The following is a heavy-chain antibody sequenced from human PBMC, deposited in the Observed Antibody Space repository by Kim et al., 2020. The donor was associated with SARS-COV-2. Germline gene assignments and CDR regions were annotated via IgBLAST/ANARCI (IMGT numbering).Heavy chain of an antibody. CDR3: ARETYYYDSSAPGDY. Sequence: GGSLRLSCAASGFTFSSYAMHWVRQAPGKGLEWVAVISYDGSNKYYADSVKGRFTISRDNSKNTLYLQMNSLRAEDTAVYYCARETYYYDSSAPGDYWGQGTLVTVSS. V-gene: IGHV3-30*04. CDR1: GFTFSSYA. CDR2: ISYDGSNK. J-gene: IGHJ4*02. D-gene: IGHD3-22*01.